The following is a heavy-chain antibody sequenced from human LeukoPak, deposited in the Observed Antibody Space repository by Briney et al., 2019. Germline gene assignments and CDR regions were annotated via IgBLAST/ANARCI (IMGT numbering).Heavy chain of an antibody. D-gene: IGHD3-22*01. V-gene: IGHV3-33*01. J-gene: IGHJ4*02. CDR3: ARGEDTMIVPVY. CDR1: GFTFSSYG. Sequence: GGSLRLSCAASGFTFSSYGMHWVRQAPGKGLEWVAVIWYDGSNKYSADSVKGRFTISRDNSKNTLYLQMNSLRAEDTAAYYCARGEDTMIVPVYWGQGTLVTVSS. CDR2: IWYDGSNK.